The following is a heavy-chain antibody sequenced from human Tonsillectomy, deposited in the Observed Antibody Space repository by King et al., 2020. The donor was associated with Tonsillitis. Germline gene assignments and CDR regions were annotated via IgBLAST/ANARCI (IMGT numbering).Heavy chain of an antibody. CDR2: INQDGSQK. CDR3: ARHGLFGGFFCFEH. CDR1: GLTINTFW. Sequence: VQLVESGGGLVQPGGSLRLSCAASGLTINTFWMSWVRQAPGKGLEWVANINQDGSQKYYADSLKGRFTISRENANTSVFLQINSLRAEDTAVYYCARHGLFGGFFCFEHRGQGTVVTVSS. D-gene: IGHD3-10*02. J-gene: IGHJ4*01. V-gene: IGHV3-7*03.